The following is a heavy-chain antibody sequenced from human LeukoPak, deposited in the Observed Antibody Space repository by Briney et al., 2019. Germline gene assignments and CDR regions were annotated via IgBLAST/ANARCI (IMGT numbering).Heavy chain of an antibody. CDR1: GYIFTHYW. CDR2: IYPADSDT. D-gene: IGHD3-10*01. Sequence: GASLKISFQVSGYIFTHYWIGWVRPLPGKGLESMGIIYPADSDTTYSPSFQGLVTISVDKSISTVYLQWSSLKASDTAMYYCARQSRDGSKTRGYFFDYWGQGTLVTVSS. J-gene: IGHJ4*02. V-gene: IGHV5-51*01. CDR3: ARQSRDGSKTRGYFFDY.